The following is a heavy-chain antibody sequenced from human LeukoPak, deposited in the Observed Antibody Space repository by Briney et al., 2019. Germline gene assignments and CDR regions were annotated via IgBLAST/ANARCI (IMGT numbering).Heavy chain of an antibody. CDR1: GDSISSSSYS. V-gene: IGHV4-39*07. CDR3: ARGLRYYDSRDRFDF. D-gene: IGHD3-22*01. Sequence: PSETLSLTCTVSGDSISSSSYSWAWIRQSPGKGLEWLATVYYRVTSYSNPSLRSRVSISLDASQNQLSLRVTSVTAADTAVYYCARGLRYYDSRDRFDFWGQGALVTVSS. CDR2: VYYRVTS. J-gene: IGHJ4*02.